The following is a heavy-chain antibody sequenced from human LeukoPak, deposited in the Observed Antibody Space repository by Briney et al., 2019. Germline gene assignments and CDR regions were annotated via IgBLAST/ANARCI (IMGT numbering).Heavy chain of an antibody. CDR3: ARDLGAPALNWFDP. V-gene: IGHV1-2*02. CDR1: GYTFTGYY. CDR2: INPNSGGT. Sequence: ASVKVSCKASGYTFTGYYMHWVRQAPGQGLEWMGWINPNSGGTNYAQKFQGRVTMTRDTSISTAYMELSRLRSDDTAVYYCARDLGAPALNWFDPWGQGTLVTVSS. J-gene: IGHJ5*02. D-gene: IGHD1-26*01.